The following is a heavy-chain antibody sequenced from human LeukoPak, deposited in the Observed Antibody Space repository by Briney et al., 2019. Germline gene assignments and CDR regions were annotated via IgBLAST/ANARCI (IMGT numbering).Heavy chain of an antibody. V-gene: IGHV1-18*04. J-gene: IGHJ5*01. CDR2: ISAYNGNT. D-gene: IGHD6-13*01. Sequence: GASVKVSFKASGYTFTSYGISWVRQAPGQGLEWMGWISAYNGNTNYAQKLQGRVTMTTDTSTSTDYMELRSLRSDDAAVYYSAVTRKQLDHTSWFDPWGQGTMVTVSS. CDR3: AVTRKQLDHTSWFDP. CDR1: GYTFTSYG.